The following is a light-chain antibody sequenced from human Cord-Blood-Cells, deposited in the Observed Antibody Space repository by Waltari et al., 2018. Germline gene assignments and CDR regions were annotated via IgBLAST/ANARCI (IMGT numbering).Light chain of an antibody. J-gene: IGKJ4*01. CDR2: AAS. V-gene: IGKV1-39*01. CDR1: QSISSY. Sequence: DIQMTQSPSSLSASVGDRVTITCRASQSISSYLNLYQQKPGKAPKLLIYAASSLQSGVPSRFSGRGSGTDFTLTISSLQPEDFATYDCQQSYSTPLTFGGGTKVEIK. CDR3: QQSYSTPLT.